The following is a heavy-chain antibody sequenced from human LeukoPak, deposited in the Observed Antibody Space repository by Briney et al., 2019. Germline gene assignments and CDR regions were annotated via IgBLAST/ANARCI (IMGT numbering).Heavy chain of an antibody. Sequence: GGSLRLTCTVSGFTISSYANHWIRQAPGKGLEYVSAISSNGGSTYYANSVKGRFTISRDNSKNKLYLQMGSLRAEDMAVYYCARMAAAFHFDYWGQGTLVTVSS. CDR1: GFTISSYA. CDR3: ARMAAAFHFDY. J-gene: IGHJ4*02. CDR2: ISSNGGST. D-gene: IGHD6-25*01. V-gene: IGHV3-64*01.